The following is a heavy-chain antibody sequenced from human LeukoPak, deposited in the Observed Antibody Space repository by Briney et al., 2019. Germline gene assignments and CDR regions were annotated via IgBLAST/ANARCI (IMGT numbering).Heavy chain of an antibody. V-gene: IGHV4-59*08. CDR2: IWYSGRT. Sequence: PSETLSLNCNVSGGSISTYYWSWIRQPPGKGLEWIGYIWYSGRTNYNPSLKSRAAISLDTSKNQFSLKLSSVTAADTAVYYCARHGGTYSYGSGSLTTFDYWGQGTLVTVSS. J-gene: IGHJ4*02. CDR3: ARHGGTYSYGSGSLTTFDY. CDR1: GGSISTYY. D-gene: IGHD3-10*01.